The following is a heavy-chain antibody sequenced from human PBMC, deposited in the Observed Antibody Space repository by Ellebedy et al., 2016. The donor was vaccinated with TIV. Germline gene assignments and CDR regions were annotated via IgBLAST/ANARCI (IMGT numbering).Heavy chain of an antibody. CDR3: ATTDF. CDR1: GLTFSSYS. CDR2: ISHSGTVT. Sequence: GESLKISXAASGLTFSSYSMNWVRQAPGKGLEWVSYISHSGTVTKYADSVKGRFTISRDNAKNSLFLQMDSLRDEDTAVYYCATTDFWGKGTMVTVSS. J-gene: IGHJ6*04. V-gene: IGHV3-48*02.